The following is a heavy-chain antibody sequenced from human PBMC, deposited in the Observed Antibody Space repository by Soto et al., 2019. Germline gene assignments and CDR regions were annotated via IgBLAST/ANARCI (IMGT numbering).Heavy chain of an antibody. CDR2: ISHNSHDT. J-gene: IGHJ4*02. V-gene: IGHV3-11*06. Sequence: GGSLRLSCAASGLNFGLSFMIWMRQRQGKGLELVSFISHNSHDTNYADSVRGRFTITRDNDKSSIYLQRNSLRADDTAVYYCANIHYCSLDYWGQGTLVTISS. CDR3: ANIHYCSLDY. CDR1: GLNFGLSF. D-gene: IGHD1-26*01.